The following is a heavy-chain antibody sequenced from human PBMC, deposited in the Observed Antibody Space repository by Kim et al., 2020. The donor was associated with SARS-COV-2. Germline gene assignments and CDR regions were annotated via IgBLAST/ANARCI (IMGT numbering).Heavy chain of an antibody. J-gene: IGHJ6*02. CDR1: GFTFSSYW. V-gene: IGHV3-7*03. Sequence: GWSLRLSCAASGFTFSSYWMSWVRQAPGKGLEWVANIKQDGSEKYYVDSVKGRFTISRDNAKNSLYLQMNSLRAEDTAVYYCARGDSSGYYLSYGMDVWGQGTTVTVSS. D-gene: IGHD3-22*01. CDR3: ARGDSSGYYLSYGMDV. CDR2: IKQDGSEK.